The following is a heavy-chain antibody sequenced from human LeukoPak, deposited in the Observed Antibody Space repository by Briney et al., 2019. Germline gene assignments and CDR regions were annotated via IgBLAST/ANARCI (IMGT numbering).Heavy chain of an antibody. CDR3: ARGREHYDYVWGSYRHGYFDY. CDR2: IIPIFGTA. CDR1: GGTFSSYA. Sequence: ASVKVSCKASGGTFSSYAISWVRQAPGQGLEWMGGIIPIFGTANYAQKFQGRVTITTDESTRTAYMELSSLRSEDTAVYYCARGREHYDYVWGSYRHGYFDYWGQGTLVTVSS. V-gene: IGHV1-69*05. J-gene: IGHJ4*02. D-gene: IGHD3-16*02.